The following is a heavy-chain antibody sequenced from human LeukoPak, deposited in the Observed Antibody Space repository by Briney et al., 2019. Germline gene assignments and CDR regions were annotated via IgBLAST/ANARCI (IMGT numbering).Heavy chain of an antibody. CDR3: ATWRGSFYDY. J-gene: IGHJ4*02. Sequence: ASVKVSCKASGYTFTAYYIHWVRQAPGQGLEWMGQIDPNSDGTKYAQKFQGRVTMTRDTSISTAYMQVSRLRSDDTAVYYCATWRGSFYDYWGQGTLVTVSS. V-gene: IGHV1-2*06. D-gene: IGHD2/OR15-2a*01. CDR2: IDPNSDGT. CDR1: GYTFTAYY.